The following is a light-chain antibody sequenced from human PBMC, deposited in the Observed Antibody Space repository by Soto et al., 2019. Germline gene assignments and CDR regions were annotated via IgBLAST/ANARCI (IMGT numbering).Light chain of an antibody. V-gene: IGLV1-47*01. CDR2: RNN. CDR1: SSNIGSNY. CDR3: ASWDDSLNAYV. Sequence: QSVLTQPPSASGTPGQRVTISCSGSSSNIGSNYVYWYHQLPGTAPKLVIYRNNQRPSGVPDRISGSKSGTSASLAISGLRSEDEADYYCASWDDSLNAYVFGGGTKLTVL. J-gene: IGLJ1*01.